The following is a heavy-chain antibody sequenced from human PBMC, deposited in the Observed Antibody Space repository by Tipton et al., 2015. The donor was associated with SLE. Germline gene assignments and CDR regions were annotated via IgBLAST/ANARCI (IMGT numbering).Heavy chain of an antibody. D-gene: IGHD4-11*01. Sequence: QSGPEVKKPGASVKVSCKASGFTFSSHGINWVRQAPGQGLEWMGWISPHTGDTRYAQKFQGRVTLTTDTPTSTAYMEMRRLRSDDTAVYYCARDRGGYRNFVDYWGQGTLVTVSS. CDR3: ARDRGGYRNFVDY. CDR1: GFTFSSHG. V-gene: IGHV1-18*01. CDR2: ISPHTGDT. J-gene: IGHJ4*02.